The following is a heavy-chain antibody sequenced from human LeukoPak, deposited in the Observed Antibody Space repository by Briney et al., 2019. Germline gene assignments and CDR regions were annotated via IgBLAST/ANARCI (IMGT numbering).Heavy chain of an antibody. J-gene: IGHJ4*02. D-gene: IGHD5-12*01. Sequence: GGSLRVSCAASVFSFSSYAMSWVRQAPGKGLEWVSAISGSGGSTYYADSVKGRFTISRDNSKNTLYLQMNSLRAEDTAVYYCAKDKLRGIVANFDYWGQGTLVTVSS. CDR1: VFSFSSYA. V-gene: IGHV3-23*01. CDR3: AKDKLRGIVANFDY. CDR2: ISGSGGST.